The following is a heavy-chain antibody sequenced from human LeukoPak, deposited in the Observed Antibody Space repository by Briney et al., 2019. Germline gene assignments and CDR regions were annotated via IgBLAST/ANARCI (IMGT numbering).Heavy chain of an antibody. J-gene: IGHJ4*02. CDR3: ATLNTEGGYFDN. V-gene: IGHV4-39*01. CDR2: TYYSGAT. D-gene: IGHD1/OR15-1a*01. CDR1: GCSISNSRYY. Sequence: SETLSLTCSVSGCSISNSRYYWGWLRQPPGKGLEWIGSTYYSGATNSNPSLGSRLTISVDPFKNQFSMKLGSVNAADAAVYYCATLNTEGGYFDNWGQGTLVTVSA.